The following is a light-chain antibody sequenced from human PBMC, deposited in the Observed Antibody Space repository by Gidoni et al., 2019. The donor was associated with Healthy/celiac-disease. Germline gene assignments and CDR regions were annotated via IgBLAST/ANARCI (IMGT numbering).Light chain of an antibody. V-gene: IGKV1-33*01. J-gene: IGKJ5*01. CDR2: DAS. CDR3: QQYDNLPIT. Sequence: DFQITQSPSPLSASAGDRFTITCQANQDISNYLKWYQQKPGKAPKLLIYDASNLETGVPSRFSGSGSGTGVTITISGLQPKGIETNCYQQYDNLPITFGQGTRLEIK. CDR1: QDISNY.